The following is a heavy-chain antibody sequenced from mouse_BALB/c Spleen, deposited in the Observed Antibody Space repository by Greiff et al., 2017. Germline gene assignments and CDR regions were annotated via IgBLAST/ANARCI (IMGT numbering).Heavy chain of an antibody. V-gene: IGHV5-6*02. CDR2: ISSGGSYT. CDR1: GFTFSSYG. J-gene: IGHJ2*01. CDR3: ARYGNYQFDY. D-gene: IGHD2-10*02. Sequence: DVMLVESGGDLVKPGGSLKLSCAASGFTFSSYGMSWVRQTPDKRLEWVATISSGGSYTYYPDSVKGRFTISRDNAKNTLYLQMSSLKSEDTAMYYCARYGNYQFDYWGQGTTLTVSS.